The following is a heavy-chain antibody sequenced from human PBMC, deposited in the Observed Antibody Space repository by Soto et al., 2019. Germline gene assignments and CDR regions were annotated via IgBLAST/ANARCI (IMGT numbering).Heavy chain of an antibody. Sequence: SETLSLTSIVSSAATSNYCWTVIRQPPGKRPEWLGYINYNGNTNYNPSLKNRATMSIDKSKREFSLKLRSVTATDTAVYFCARVGDGIEVPGRIQYFDHWGQGTLVTVSS. V-gene: IGHV4-59*01. CDR1: SAATSNYC. CDR3: ARVGDGIEVPGRIQYFDH. J-gene: IGHJ4*02. D-gene: IGHD3-10*01. CDR2: INYNGNT.